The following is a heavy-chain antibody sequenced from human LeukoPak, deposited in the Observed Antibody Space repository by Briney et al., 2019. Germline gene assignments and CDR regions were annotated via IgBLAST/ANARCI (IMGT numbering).Heavy chain of an antibody. D-gene: IGHD3-16*01. CDR3: AGNYVTSYHYYATDV. CDR2: ISGSGGST. J-gene: IGHJ6*02. CDR1: GFTFSSYV. Sequence: GGSLRLSCAASGFTFSSYVMNWVRQAPGKGLEWVSTISGSGGSTYYADSVKGRFTISGDNSKNTLYLQMNSLRAEDTAVYYCAGNYVTSYHYYATDVWGQGTTVTVSS. V-gene: IGHV3-23*01.